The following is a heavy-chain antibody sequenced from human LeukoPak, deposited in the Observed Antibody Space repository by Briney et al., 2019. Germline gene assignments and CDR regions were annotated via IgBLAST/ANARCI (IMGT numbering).Heavy chain of an antibody. Sequence: PSETLSLTCTVSGGSISSSSYYWGWIRQPPGKGLEWIGSIYYSGSTYYNPSLKSRVTISVDTSKNQFSLKLSSVTAADTAVYYCARQTYYYDSSGYYGFDYWGQGTLVTVSS. D-gene: IGHD3-22*01. J-gene: IGHJ4*02. CDR2: IYYSGST. CDR1: GGSISSSSYY. CDR3: ARQTYYYDSSGYYGFDY. V-gene: IGHV4-39*01.